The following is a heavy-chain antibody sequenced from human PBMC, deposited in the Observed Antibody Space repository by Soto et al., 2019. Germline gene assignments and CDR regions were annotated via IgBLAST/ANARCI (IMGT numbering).Heavy chain of an antibody. J-gene: IGHJ4*02. V-gene: IGHV2-5*02. CDR2: IYWDDDK. CDR1: GFSLNTPGGG. Sequence: QITLRESGPTVVKPTQTLTLTCTFSGFSLNTPGGGVGWIRQPPGKALEWVALIYWDDDKRYNPSLKRRLVITKDSSKNQVVLTMTNVDPVDTATYYCAHLVTADDSEYVDFWGQGTLVPVSP. D-gene: IGHD3-3*01. CDR3: AHLVTADDSEYVDF.